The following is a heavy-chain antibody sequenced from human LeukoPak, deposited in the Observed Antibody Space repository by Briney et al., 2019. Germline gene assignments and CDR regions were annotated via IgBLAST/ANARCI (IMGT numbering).Heavy chain of an antibody. CDR2: IHHSGST. CDR1: GGSFRGYY. Sequence: SQTPSLTCAVYGGSFRGYYWSWIRQPPAKGLEWIGEIHHSGSTNSNPSLQSRVTISVDPSKNQFSVKMSSVTAADTAVYYCARGGSVEEAAGSDAFDIWGQGTMVTVSS. V-gene: IGHV4-34*01. J-gene: IGHJ3*02. D-gene: IGHD6-13*01. CDR3: ARGGSVEEAAGSDAFDI.